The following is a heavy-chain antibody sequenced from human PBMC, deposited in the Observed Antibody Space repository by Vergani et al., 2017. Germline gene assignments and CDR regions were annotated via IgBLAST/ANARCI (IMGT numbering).Heavy chain of an antibody. Sequence: QVLLVQSGAEVQKPGASVKVSCKASGYTFTGYYMHWVRQAPGQGLEWMGWINPKSGGTNYSQKFQGRVTMTRDKSISTGYMELRRLRSDDTAVYYCARGRRPGASKYYDWRGYYFSDIFDFWGQGTLVPVSS. J-gene: IGHJ4*02. CDR1: GYTFTGYY. D-gene: IGHD3-22*01. V-gene: IGHV1-2*02. CDR3: ARGRRPGASKYYDWRGYYFSDIFDF. CDR2: INPKSGGT.